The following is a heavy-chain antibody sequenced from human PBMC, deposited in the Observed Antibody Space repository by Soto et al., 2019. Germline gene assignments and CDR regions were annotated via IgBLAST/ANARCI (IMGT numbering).Heavy chain of an antibody. CDR2: ISGSGGRA. J-gene: IGHJ5*02. D-gene: IGHD2-2*01. Sequence: EVQLLESGGDLVQAGGSLRLSCATSGFIFSNYAMSWVRQAPGKGLEWVSSISGSGGRADYADSVKGRFTVSRDTSTSTLFLQMNSLRVEDMAVYYCSRLEGYCTTTSCYEFGFFDPWGQGTLVTVSS. CDR1: GFIFSNYA. V-gene: IGHV3-23*01. CDR3: SRLEGYCTTTSCYEFGFFDP.